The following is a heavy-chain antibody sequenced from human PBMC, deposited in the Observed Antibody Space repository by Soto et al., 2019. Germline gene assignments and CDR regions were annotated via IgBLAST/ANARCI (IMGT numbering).Heavy chain of an antibody. D-gene: IGHD2-2*01. CDR2: IYHSGTT. Sequence: QVQLQESGPGLVKPSQTLSLTCTVSGGSISSGGYYWSWIRQHPGKGLEWIGYIYHSGTTYYNPPLKSRVTISVDTSKNQLSLKLTSVPAADTAVYYCARVRGNQPLGWFDPWGQGTLVTVSS. V-gene: IGHV4-31*03. J-gene: IGHJ5*02. CDR1: GGSISSGGYY. CDR3: ARVRGNQPLGWFDP.